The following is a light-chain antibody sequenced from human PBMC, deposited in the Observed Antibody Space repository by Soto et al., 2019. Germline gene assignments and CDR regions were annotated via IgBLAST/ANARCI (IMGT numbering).Light chain of an antibody. J-gene: IGLJ3*02. CDR3: SSYRAYSTLWV. Sequence: QSVLAQPASVSGSPGQSITISCTGTASDIGNYNWVSWYQQHPGKAPKLMIYAVNNRPSGVSNRFSASKSVNTASLTISGLQAEDEADYYCSSYRAYSTLWVFGGGTKVTVL. CDR1: ASDIGNYNW. CDR2: AVN. V-gene: IGLV2-14*01.